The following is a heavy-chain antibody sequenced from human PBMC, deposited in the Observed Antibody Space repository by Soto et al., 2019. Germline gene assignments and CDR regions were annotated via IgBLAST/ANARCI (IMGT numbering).Heavy chain of an antibody. Sequence: SQTLSLTCVIFGVSVSDSTTGWNWLRQSPSRGLELLGRTYYRSKWRNDYPVSVKGRITINADTSKNQFSLQLNSVTPEDTAVYYCARDRESSGWYGVDYWGQGAPVTVAS. D-gene: IGHD6-19*01. CDR2: TYYRSKWRN. J-gene: IGHJ4*02. CDR3: ARDRESSGWYGVDY. V-gene: IGHV6-1*01. CDR1: GVSVSDSTTG.